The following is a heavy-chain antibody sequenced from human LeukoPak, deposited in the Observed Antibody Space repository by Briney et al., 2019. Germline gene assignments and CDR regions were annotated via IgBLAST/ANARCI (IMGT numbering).Heavy chain of an antibody. Sequence: SVKVSCKASGGTFSSYAISWVRQAPGQGLEWMGGIISIFGTANYAQKFQGRVTITTDESTSTAYMELSSLRTEDTAVYYCARDRGDYSPYYYYYYMDVWGKGTTVTVSS. CDR2: IISIFGTA. D-gene: IGHD4-11*01. J-gene: IGHJ6*03. CDR1: GGTFSSYA. CDR3: ARDRGDYSPYYYYYYMDV. V-gene: IGHV1-69*05.